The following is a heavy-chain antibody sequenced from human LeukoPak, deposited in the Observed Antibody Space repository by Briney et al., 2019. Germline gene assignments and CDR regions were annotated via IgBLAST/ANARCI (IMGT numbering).Heavy chain of an antibody. CDR2: IIPIFGTA. J-gene: IGHJ6*02. CDR1: GGTFSSYA. CDR3: ARDQKVYSSSWYWSPLNYYYYGMDV. D-gene: IGHD6-13*01. Sequence: SVRVSCKASGGTFSSYAISWVRQAPGQGLEWMGGIIPIFGTANYAQKFQGRATITADESTSTAYMELSSLRSEDTAVYYCARDQKVYSSSWYWSPLNYYYYGMDVWGQGTTVTVSS. V-gene: IGHV1-69*13.